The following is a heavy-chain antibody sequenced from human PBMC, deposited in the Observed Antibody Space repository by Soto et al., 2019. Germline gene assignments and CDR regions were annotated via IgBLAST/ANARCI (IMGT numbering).Heavy chain of an antibody. CDR3: AKDMAGTAMVVEMATINFGY. D-gene: IGHD5-18*01. J-gene: IGHJ4*02. V-gene: IGHV3-48*01. CDR2: ISSSSSSI. Sequence: GGSLRLSCAASGFTFSSYSMNWVRQAPGKGLEWVSYISSSSSSIYYADSVKGRFTISRDNSKNTLYLQMNSLRAEDTAVYYCAKDMAGTAMVVEMATINFGYWGQGTLVTVSS. CDR1: GFTFSSYS.